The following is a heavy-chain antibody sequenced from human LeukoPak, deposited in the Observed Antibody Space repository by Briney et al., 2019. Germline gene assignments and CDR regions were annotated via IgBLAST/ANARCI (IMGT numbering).Heavy chain of an antibody. D-gene: IGHD3-10*01. CDR2: INHSGST. Sequence: SGTLSLTCTVSGGSISSRTYYWGWIRQPPGKGLEWIGEINHSGSTNYNPSLKSRVTISVDTSKNQFSLKLSSVTAADTAVYYCARYARSGSNYPTNWFDPWGQGTLVTVSS. J-gene: IGHJ5*02. CDR3: ARYARSGSNYPTNWFDP. CDR1: GGSISSRTYY. V-gene: IGHV4-39*07.